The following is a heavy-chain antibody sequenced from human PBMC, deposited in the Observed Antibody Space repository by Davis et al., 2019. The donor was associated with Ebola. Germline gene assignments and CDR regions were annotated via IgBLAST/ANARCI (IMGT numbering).Heavy chain of an antibody. D-gene: IGHD6-13*01. Sequence: GESLKISCAASGFTFSSSTMNWVRQAPGKGLEWVSSISRSSDYIYYADSVKGRFTISRENAKNSLYLQLNSLRAEDTAVYYCASSSSWVLHFDYWGQGTLLTVSS. CDR3: ASSSSWVLHFDY. J-gene: IGHJ4*02. CDR1: GFTFSSST. V-gene: IGHV3-21*01. CDR2: ISRSSDYI.